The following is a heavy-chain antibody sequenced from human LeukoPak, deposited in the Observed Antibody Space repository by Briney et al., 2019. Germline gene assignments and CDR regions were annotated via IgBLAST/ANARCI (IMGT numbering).Heavy chain of an antibody. V-gene: IGHV1-46*01. J-gene: IGHJ4*02. D-gene: IGHD6-13*01. CDR3: ARALALPYSSSWYVRQTFFDY. CDR1: GYTFTSYY. CDR2: INLSGGST. Sequence: ASVKVSCKASGYTFTSYYMHWVRQAPGQGLEWMGIINLSGGSTSYAQKFQGRVTMTRDMSTSTVYMELSSLRSEDTAVYYCARALALPYSSSWYVRQTFFDYWGQGTLVTVSS.